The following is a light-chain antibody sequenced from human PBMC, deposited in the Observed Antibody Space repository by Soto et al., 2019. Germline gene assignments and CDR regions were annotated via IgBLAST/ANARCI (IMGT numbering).Light chain of an antibody. CDR3: QQRSNWLIT. Sequence: EIVLTQSPATLSLSPGERATLSCRASQSVSSYLAWYQQKRGQAPRLRIYDASNRATGIPARFSGSGSGTDFTLTISSLEPEDFAVYYCQQRSNWLITFGQGTRLEIK. V-gene: IGKV3-11*01. J-gene: IGKJ5*01. CDR1: QSVSSY. CDR2: DAS.